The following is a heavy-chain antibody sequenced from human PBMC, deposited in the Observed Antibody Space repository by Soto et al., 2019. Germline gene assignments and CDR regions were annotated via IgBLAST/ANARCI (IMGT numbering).Heavy chain of an antibody. CDR3: AKVGPDCSGGSCYSHYYYYYYMDV. D-gene: IGHD2-15*01. CDR1: GFTFSSYA. J-gene: IGHJ6*03. Sequence: EVQLLESGGGLVQPGGSLRLSCAASGFTFSSYAMSSVRQAPGKGLEWVSAISGSGGSTYYADSVKGRFTISRDNSKNTLYLQMNSLRAEDTAVYYCAKVGPDCSGGSCYSHYYYYYYMDVWGKGTTVTVSS. V-gene: IGHV3-23*01. CDR2: ISGSGGST.